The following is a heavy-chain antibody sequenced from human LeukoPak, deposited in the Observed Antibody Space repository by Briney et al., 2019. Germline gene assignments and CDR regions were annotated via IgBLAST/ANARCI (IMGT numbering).Heavy chain of an antibody. J-gene: IGHJ5*02. D-gene: IGHD5-18*01. CDR1: GVSFSGFY. CDR2: INHSGST. Sequence: SETLSLTCAVYGVSFSGFYWSGIPQPPGRGLEWIGEINHSGSTNYNPSLNSGVTISVVTSRNQYFLILSSVTSEDTAVYDWARGPRRRYSYGYWRNNWFDTWGQGTLVTVSS. CDR3: ARGPRRRYSYGYWRNNWFDT. V-gene: IGHV4-34*01.